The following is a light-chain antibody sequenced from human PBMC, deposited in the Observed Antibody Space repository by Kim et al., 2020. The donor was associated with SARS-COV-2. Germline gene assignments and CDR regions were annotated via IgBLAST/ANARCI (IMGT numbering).Light chain of an antibody. J-gene: IGKJ1*01. CDR1: QSVSSSY. V-gene: IGKV3-20*01. CDR3: QQYGSSPLT. Sequence: SPGERATHACRASQSVSSSYLAWDQQKPGQAPRLLIYGASSRATGIPDRFSGSGSGTDFTLTISRLEPEDFAVYYCQQYGSSPLTFGQGTKVDIK. CDR2: GAS.